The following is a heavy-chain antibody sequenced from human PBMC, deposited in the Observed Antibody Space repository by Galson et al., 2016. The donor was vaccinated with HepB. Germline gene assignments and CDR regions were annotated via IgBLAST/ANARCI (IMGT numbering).Heavy chain of an antibody. CDR2: ISSGSSTI. D-gene: IGHD2-15*01. J-gene: IGHJ6*02. CDR3: AGVGSARRGGMDV. Sequence: SLRLSCAASGFTFSDYSMYWVRQAPGKGLEWVSYISSGSSTIYYGDSVKGRFTISRDNAKNSMYLQMNSLRDEDTAVYYCAGVGSARRGGMDVWGQGTTVTVSS. CDR1: GFTFSDYS. V-gene: IGHV3-48*02.